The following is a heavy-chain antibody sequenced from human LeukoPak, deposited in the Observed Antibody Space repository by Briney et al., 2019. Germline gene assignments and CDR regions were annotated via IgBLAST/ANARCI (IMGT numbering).Heavy chain of an antibody. CDR3: ARVYYDFWSGYYLHFDY. V-gene: IGHV3-30*19. Sequence: TGGSLRLSCAASGFTFSSYGMHWVRQAPGTGLEWVAVISHDGDHKYHADSVKGRFTISRDNSKNTLYLQMNSLRVEDTAVYYCARVYYDFWSGYYLHFDYWGQGTLVTVSS. D-gene: IGHD3-3*01. J-gene: IGHJ4*02. CDR2: ISHDGDHK. CDR1: GFTFSSYG.